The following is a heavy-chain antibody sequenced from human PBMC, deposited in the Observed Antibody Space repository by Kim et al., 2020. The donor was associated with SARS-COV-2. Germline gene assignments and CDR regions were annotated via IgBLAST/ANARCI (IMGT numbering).Heavy chain of an antibody. J-gene: IGHJ4*02. V-gene: IGHV4-39*01. Sequence: SETLSLTCTVSGGSISSSSYYWGWIRQPPGKGLEWIGSIYYSGSTYYNPSLKSRVTISVDTSKNQFSLKLSSVTAADTAVYYCAGIVVVTANPDYWGQGTLVTVSS. CDR1: GGSISSSSYY. D-gene: IGHD2-21*02. CDR2: IYYSGST. CDR3: AGIVVVTANPDY.